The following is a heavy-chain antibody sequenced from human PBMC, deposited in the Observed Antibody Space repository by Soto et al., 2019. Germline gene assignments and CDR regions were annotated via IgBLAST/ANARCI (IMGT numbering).Heavy chain of an antibody. CDR2: IRSKANSYVT. V-gene: IGHV3-73*01. CDR1: GFTFSGSA. Sequence: PGGSLRLSCAASGFTFSGSAMHWVRQASGKGLEWVGRIRSKANSYVTAYAASVKGRFTISRDDSKNSVYLQMNSLKSEDTAVYYCVRARYFTDSSGYTRCFDFWGQGTLVTVSS. CDR3: VRARYFTDSSGYTRCFDF. D-gene: IGHD3-22*01. J-gene: IGHJ4*02.